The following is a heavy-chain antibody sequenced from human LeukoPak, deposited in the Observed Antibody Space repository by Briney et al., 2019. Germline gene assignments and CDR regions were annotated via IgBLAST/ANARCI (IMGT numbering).Heavy chain of an antibody. CDR3: ASSSLDDSGSLDS. CDR1: NVSINSYY. Sequence: SETLSLTCTVANVSINSYYWTWIRQPPGKALEWIGYVYNSGNTKYKPPLKSRATISVDTSKNQFSLILNSVTAADTAVYYCASSSLDDSGSLDSWGQGTLVTVSS. V-gene: IGHV4-59*01. D-gene: IGHD5-12*01. J-gene: IGHJ4*02. CDR2: VYNSGNT.